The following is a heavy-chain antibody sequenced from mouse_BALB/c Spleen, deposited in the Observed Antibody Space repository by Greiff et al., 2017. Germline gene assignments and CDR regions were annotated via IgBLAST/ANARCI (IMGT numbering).Heavy chain of an antibody. CDR2: IDPENGNT. J-gene: IGHJ3*01. D-gene: IGHD2-1*01. Sequence: EVQLQQSGAELVRPGALVKLSCKASGFNIKDYYMHWVKQRPEQGLEWIGWIDPENGNTIYDPKFQGKASITADTSSNTAYLQLSSLTSEDTAVYYCASSGGNYVAYWGQGTLVTVSA. CDR1: GFNIKDYY. CDR3: ASSGGNYVAY. V-gene: IGHV14-1*02.